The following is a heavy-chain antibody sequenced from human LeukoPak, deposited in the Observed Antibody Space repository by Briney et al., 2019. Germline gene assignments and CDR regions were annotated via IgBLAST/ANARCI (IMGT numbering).Heavy chain of an antibody. CDR3: ARLLAVAGGYYYYYMDV. Sequence: NPLETLSLTCTVSGGSISSSSYYWDWIRQPPGKGLEWIGSIYYSGTTYYNPSLKSRVTISVDTSKKQFSLKLSSVTAADTAVYYCARLLAVAGGYYYYYMDVWGKGTTVTISS. CDR2: IYYSGTT. CDR1: GGSISSSSYY. V-gene: IGHV4-39*01. J-gene: IGHJ6*03. D-gene: IGHD6-19*01.